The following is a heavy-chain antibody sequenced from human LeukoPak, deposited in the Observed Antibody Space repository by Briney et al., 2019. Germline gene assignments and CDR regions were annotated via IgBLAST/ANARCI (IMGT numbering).Heavy chain of an antibody. CDR1: GRSFSGYY. CDR3: ARRTRLSRYSYYYYMDV. V-gene: IGHV4-34*01. J-gene: IGHJ6*03. CDR2: INDSGTT. Sequence: SETLSLTCGVYGRSFSGYYWSWIRQPPGKGLEWIGEINDSGTTNYNPSLKSRVSISVDTSKNQFSLKLRSVTAADTAVYYCARRTRLSRYSYYYYMDVWGKGTTVTISS. D-gene: IGHD1-26*01.